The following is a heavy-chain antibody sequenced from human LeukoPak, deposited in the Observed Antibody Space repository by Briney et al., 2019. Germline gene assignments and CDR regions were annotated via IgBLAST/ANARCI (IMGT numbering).Heavy chain of an antibody. CDR2: IKQDGSEK. J-gene: IGHJ4*02. V-gene: IGHV3-7*03. Sequence: GGSLRLSCAASGFTFSDYWMSWVRQAPGKGLEWVANIKQDGSEKYYVDSVKGQFTISRDNAKNSLFLQMNSLRAEDTAVYYCAKSLPWGGGDYVPFDYWGQGTLVTVSS. CDR3: AKSLPWGGGDYVPFDY. D-gene: IGHD4-17*01. CDR1: GFTFSDYW.